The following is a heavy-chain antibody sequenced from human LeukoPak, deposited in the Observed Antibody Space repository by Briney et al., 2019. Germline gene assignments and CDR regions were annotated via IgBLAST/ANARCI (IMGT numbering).Heavy chain of an antibody. CDR3: ARDFSSSSTVYYYYYMDV. D-gene: IGHD6-6*01. V-gene: IGHV4-59*12. J-gene: IGHJ6*03. CDR1: GGSISSYY. Sequence: SETLSLTCTVSGGSISSYYWSWIRQPPGKGLEWIGYIYYSGSTNYNPSLKSRVTISVDTSKNQLSLKLSSVTAADTAIYYCARDFSSSSTVYYYYYMDVWGKGTTVTVSS. CDR2: IYYSGST.